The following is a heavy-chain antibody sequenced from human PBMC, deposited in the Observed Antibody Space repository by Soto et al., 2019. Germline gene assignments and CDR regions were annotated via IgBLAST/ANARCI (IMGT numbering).Heavy chain of an antibody. V-gene: IGHV3-74*01. J-gene: IGHJ6*02. CDR3: ARNYGSGSYGYYYYGMDV. CDR2: INSDESST. CDR1: GFTFSSYW. D-gene: IGHD3-10*01. Sequence: GGSLRLSCAASGFTFSSYWMHWVRQAPGKGLVWVSRINSDESSTSYADSVKGRFTISRDNAKNTLYLQMNSLIAEDTAVYYCARNYGSGSYGYYYYGMDVWGQGTTVTVSS.